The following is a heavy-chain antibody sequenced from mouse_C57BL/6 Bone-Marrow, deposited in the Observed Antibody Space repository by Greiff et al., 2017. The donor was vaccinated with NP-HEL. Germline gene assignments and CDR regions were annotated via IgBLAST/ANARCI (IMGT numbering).Heavy chain of an antibody. V-gene: IGHV1-80*01. D-gene: IGHD2-5*01. Sequence: QVHVKQSGAELVKPGASVKISCKASGYAFSSYWMNWVKQRPGKGLEWIGQIYPGDGDTNYNGKFKGKATLTADKSSSTAYMQLSSLTSEDSAVYFCARWCHSNHVGAMDYWGQGTSVTVSS. J-gene: IGHJ4*01. CDR2: IYPGDGDT. CDR1: GYAFSSYW. CDR3: ARWCHSNHVGAMDY.